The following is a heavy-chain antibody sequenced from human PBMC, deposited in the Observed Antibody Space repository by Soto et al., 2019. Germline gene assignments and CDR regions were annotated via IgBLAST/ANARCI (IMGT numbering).Heavy chain of an antibody. V-gene: IGHV4-61*01. CDR1: GGSVSSGSYY. CDR2: IYYSGST. Sequence: QVQLQESGPGLVKPSETLSLTCTVSGGSVSSGSYYWSWIRQPPGKGLEWIGYIYYSGSTNYNPSLKSRVTISVDTSKNQFSLKLSSVTAADTAVYYCARVRYRWELRSRYYYYYGMDVWDQGTTVTVSS. CDR3: ARVRYRWELRSRYYYYYGMDV. J-gene: IGHJ6*02. D-gene: IGHD1-26*01.